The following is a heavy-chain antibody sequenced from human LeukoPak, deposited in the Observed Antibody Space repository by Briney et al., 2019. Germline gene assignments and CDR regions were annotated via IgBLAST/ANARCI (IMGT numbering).Heavy chain of an antibody. Sequence: SETLSLTCTVSGGSISSSSYYWGWIRQPPGKGLEWIGSIYYSGSTYYNPSLKSRVTISVDTSKNQFSLKLSSVTAADTAVYYCASAWAVAGTLDAFDIWGQGTMVTVS. J-gene: IGHJ3*02. CDR3: ASAWAVAGTLDAFDI. V-gene: IGHV4-39*01. CDR2: IYYSGST. D-gene: IGHD6-19*01. CDR1: GGSISSSSYY.